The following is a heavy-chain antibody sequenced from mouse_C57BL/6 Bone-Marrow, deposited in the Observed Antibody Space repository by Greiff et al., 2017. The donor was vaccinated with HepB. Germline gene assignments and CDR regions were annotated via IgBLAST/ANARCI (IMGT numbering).Heavy chain of an antibody. V-gene: IGHV14-4*01. CDR3: TTHTPFIATVVATGNWYFDV. J-gene: IGHJ1*03. D-gene: IGHD1-1*01. CDR1: GFNIKDYY. Sequence: EVQLQQSGAELVRPGASVKLSCTASGFNIKDYYMHWVKQRPEQGLEWIGWIDPENGDTEYASKFQGKATITADTSSNTAYLQLSSLTSEDTAVYYCTTHTPFIATVVATGNWYFDVWGTGTTVTVSS. CDR2: IDPENGDT.